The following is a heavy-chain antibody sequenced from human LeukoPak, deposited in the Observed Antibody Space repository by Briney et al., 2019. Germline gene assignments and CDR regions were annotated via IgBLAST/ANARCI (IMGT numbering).Heavy chain of an antibody. D-gene: IGHD6-19*01. V-gene: IGHV3-30*18. CDR2: ISYNGRNK. Sequence: GRSLRLSCVVSGFTFRSYGIHWVRQAPGKGPEWVAMISYNGRNKHYSDSVKGRFTISRDNSKNTLDLEMDSLRADDTAVYYCAKESGSGWSPLDHWGQGTLVTVSS. CDR3: AKESGSGWSPLDH. CDR1: GFTFRSYG. J-gene: IGHJ4*02.